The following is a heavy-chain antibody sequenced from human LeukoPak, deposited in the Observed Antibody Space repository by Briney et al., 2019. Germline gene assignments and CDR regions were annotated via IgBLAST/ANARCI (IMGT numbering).Heavy chain of an antibody. CDR3: AQDRGY. CDR1: GFTFSTYA. V-gene: IGHV3-23*01. J-gene: IGHJ4*02. CDR2: ISGSGGTT. Sequence: GGSLRLSCAASGFTFSTYAMTWVRQAPGKGRELVSAISGSGGTTYYADSGKGRFTISRDNSKNTPYLQMNSLRTEDPAVYYCAQDRGYWGQGTLVTVSS.